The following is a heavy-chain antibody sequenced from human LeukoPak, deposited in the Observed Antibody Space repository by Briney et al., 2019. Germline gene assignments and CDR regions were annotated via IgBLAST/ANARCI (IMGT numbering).Heavy chain of an antibody. J-gene: IGHJ4*02. CDR3: AKLFRGGDCYSF. CDR2: ISSSSSYI. D-gene: IGHD2-21*01. CDR1: GFTFSSYS. Sequence: GGSLRLSCAASGFTFSSYSMNWVRQAPGKGLEWVSSISSSSSYIYYADSVKGRFTISRDNAKNSLYLQMNSLRAEDTAVYYCAKLFRGGDCYSFWGQGTLVTVSS. V-gene: IGHV3-21*04.